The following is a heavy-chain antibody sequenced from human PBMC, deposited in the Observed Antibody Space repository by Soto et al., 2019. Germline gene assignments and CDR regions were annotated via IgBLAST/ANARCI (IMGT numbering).Heavy chain of an antibody. Sequence: SVKVSCKASGGTFSSYAISWVRQAPGQGLEWMGGIIPIFGTASYAQKFQGRVTITADESTSTAYMELSSLRSEDTAVYYCARVYYYDSSGYKKRGAFDIWGQGTMVTVSS. V-gene: IGHV1-69*13. CDR1: GGTFSSYA. J-gene: IGHJ3*02. CDR3: ARVYYYDSSGYKKRGAFDI. CDR2: IIPIFGTA. D-gene: IGHD3-22*01.